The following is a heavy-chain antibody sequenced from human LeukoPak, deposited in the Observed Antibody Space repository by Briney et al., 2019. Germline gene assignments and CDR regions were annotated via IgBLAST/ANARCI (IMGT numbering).Heavy chain of an antibody. CDR2: IYSGGST. CDR1: GLPIGDFA. D-gene: IGHD3-3*01. CDR3: ARDPPQGSNYDFWSGPSS. J-gene: IGHJ4*02. Sequence: GGSLRLSCVASGLPIGDFAMHWVRQAPGKGLEWVSVIYSGGSTYYADSVKGRFTISRDNSKNTLYLQMNSLRAEDTAVYYCARDPPQGSNYDFWSGPSSRGQGTLVTVSS. V-gene: IGHV3-66*01.